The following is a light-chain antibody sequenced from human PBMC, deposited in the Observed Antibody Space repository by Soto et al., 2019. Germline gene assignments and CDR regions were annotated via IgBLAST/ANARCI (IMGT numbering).Light chain of an antibody. Sequence: DIVMTQSPDSLVVALGERATINCKSSPSVLYSSNNKNYLAWYQQKPGQPPKLLIYWASTRESGVPDRFSGSGSGTDFTLTISSLQAEDVAVYYCQQYYSAPPTFGQGTKVEIK. CDR3: QQYYSAPPT. J-gene: IGKJ1*01. CDR1: PSVLYSSNNKNY. V-gene: IGKV4-1*01. CDR2: WAS.